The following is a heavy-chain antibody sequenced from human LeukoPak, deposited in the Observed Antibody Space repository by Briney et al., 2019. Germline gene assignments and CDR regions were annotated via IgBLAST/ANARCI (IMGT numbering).Heavy chain of an antibody. CDR2: IYTSGST. Sequence: MPSETLSLTCTVSGGSISSYYWSWIRQPAGKGLEWIGRIYTSGSTNYNPSLKSRVTMSVDTSKNQFSLKLSSVTAADTAVYYCAREEQLVRGSYHYYYYMDVWGNGTTVTVSS. CDR3: AREEQLVRGSYHYYYYMDV. D-gene: IGHD6-13*01. CDR1: GGSISSYY. J-gene: IGHJ6*03. V-gene: IGHV4-4*07.